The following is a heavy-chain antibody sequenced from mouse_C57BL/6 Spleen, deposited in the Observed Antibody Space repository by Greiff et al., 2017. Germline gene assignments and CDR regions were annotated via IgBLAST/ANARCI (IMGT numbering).Heavy chain of an antibody. CDR1: GYSITSGYY. V-gene: IGHV3-6*01. Sequence: EVKLQESGPGLVKPSQSLSLTCSVTGYSITSGYYWNWIRQFPGNKLEWMGYISYDGSNNYNPSLKNRISITRDTSKNQFFLKLNSVTTEDTATYYCARIYYDYDEDAMDYWGQGTSVTVSS. D-gene: IGHD2-4*01. CDR2: ISYDGSN. J-gene: IGHJ4*01. CDR3: ARIYYDYDEDAMDY.